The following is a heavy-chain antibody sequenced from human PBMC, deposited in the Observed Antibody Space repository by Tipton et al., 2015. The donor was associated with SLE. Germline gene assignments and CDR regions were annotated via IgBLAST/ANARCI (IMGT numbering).Heavy chain of an antibody. Sequence: SLRLSCAASGFTFSSYAMHWVRRAPGKGLEWVAVIWYDGSNKYYADSVKGRFAISRDNSKNTLYLQMNSLRAEDTAVYYCARDQLKIFDYWGQGTLVTVSS. V-gene: IGHV3-30*09. D-gene: IGHD1-1*01. CDR2: IWYDGSNK. J-gene: IGHJ4*02. CDR3: ARDQLKIFDY. CDR1: GFTFSSYA.